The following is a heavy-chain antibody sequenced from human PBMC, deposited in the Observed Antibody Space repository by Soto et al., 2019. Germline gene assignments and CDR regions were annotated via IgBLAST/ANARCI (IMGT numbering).Heavy chain of an antibody. D-gene: IGHD3-10*01. V-gene: IGHV3-33*01. Sequence: HPGGSLRLSCAASGSIFRGYGMHWVRQAPGKGLEWVAVIRYDGSNINYADSVMGRFTISSDNSKNTLYLEMNSLRAEDTAVYYCARGRITMVRGAVIDTDYWGQGTLVTVSS. J-gene: IGHJ4*02. CDR2: IRYDGSNI. CDR1: GSIFRGYG. CDR3: ARGRITMVRGAVIDTDY.